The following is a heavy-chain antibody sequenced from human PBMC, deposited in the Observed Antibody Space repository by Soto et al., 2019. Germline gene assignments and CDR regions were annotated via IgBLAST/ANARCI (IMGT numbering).Heavy chain of an antibody. J-gene: IGHJ6*02. V-gene: IGHV1-69*13. Sequence: SVKVSCKASGGTFSSYAISWVRQAPGQGLEWMGGIIPIFGTANYAQKFQGRVTITADESTSTAYMELSSLRSEDTAVYYCAREAGIASAGTGGYYYAMDVWGPGTTVTLSS. CDR3: AREAGIASAGTGGYYYAMDV. CDR2: IIPIFGTA. D-gene: IGHD6-13*01. CDR1: GGTFSSYA.